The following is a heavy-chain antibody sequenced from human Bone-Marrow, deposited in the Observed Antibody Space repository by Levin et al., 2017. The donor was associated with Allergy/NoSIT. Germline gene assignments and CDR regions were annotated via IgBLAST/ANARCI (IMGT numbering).Heavy chain of an antibody. CDR3: ARGRWPSSCVDF. CDR1: GYTFIGYY. D-gene: IGHD2-21*01. V-gene: IGHV1-2*02. Sequence: ASVKVSCKASGYTFIGYYMHWVRQAPGQGLEWMGWIHPNTGDTKSAQNFQGRITMTGDTSTDTTYLELSSLTSDDTALYFCARGRWPSSCVDFWGQGTLVTVSS. CDR2: IHPNTGDT. J-gene: IGHJ4*02.